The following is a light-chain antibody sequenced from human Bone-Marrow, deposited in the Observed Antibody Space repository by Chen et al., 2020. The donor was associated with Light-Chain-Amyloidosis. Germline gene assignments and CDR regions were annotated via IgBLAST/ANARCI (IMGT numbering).Light chain of an antibody. CDR3: QVWDRSSDRPV. Sequence: SHVRTQPSSVSVAPGQTATNACGGNNIGSTSMHWYQQTPGQAPLLVVYEDSDRPSGIPARLSGSTSGNTATLTISRVEAGDEADYYCQVWDRSSDRPVFGGGTKLTVL. CDR2: EDS. V-gene: IGLV3-21*02. CDR1: NIGSTS. J-gene: IGLJ3*02.